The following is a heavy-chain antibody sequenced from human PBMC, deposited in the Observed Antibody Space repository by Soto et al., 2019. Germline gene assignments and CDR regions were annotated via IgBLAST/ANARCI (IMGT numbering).Heavy chain of an antibody. CDR3: TRHAIIPKLRYGMDV. CDR1: GGSVSSGSYY. D-gene: IGHD2-15*01. V-gene: IGHV4-61*01. CDR2: IFYRGNT. Sequence: QVQLQESGPGLVKPSETLSLTCTVSGGSVSSGSYYWSWIRQPPGKGLEWIGYIFYRGNTLYTPSLQSRVAISVDTSKNQFSLRLSSVTAADTAVYYCTRHAIIPKLRYGMDVWGQGATVTVSS. J-gene: IGHJ6*02.